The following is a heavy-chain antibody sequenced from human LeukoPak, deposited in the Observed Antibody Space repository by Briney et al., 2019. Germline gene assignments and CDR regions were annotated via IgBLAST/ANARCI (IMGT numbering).Heavy chain of an antibody. CDR1: GYTFTSYD. CDR3: ARGEPYSSGGPAEIRYNWFDP. V-gene: IGHV1-8*01. J-gene: IGHJ5*02. Sequence: ASVKVSCKASGYTFTSYDINWVRQATGQGLEWMGWMNPNSGNTGYAQKFQGRVTMTRHTSISTAYMELSSLRSEDTAVYYCARGEPYSSGGPAEIRYNWFDPWGQGTLVTVSS. CDR2: MNPNSGNT. D-gene: IGHD6-19*01.